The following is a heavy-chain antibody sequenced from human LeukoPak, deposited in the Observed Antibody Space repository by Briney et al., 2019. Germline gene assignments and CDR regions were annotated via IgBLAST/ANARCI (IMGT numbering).Heavy chain of an antibody. D-gene: IGHD3-3*01. Sequence: GGSLRLSCAASGFTFSSYWMSWVRQAPGKGLEWVANIKQDGSEKYYVDSVKGRFTISRDNAKNSLYLQMNSLRAEDTTVYYCARVKLEWFLYYFDYWGQGTLVTVSS. CDR1: GFTFSSYW. J-gene: IGHJ4*02. CDR2: IKQDGSEK. V-gene: IGHV3-7*01. CDR3: ARVKLEWFLYYFDY.